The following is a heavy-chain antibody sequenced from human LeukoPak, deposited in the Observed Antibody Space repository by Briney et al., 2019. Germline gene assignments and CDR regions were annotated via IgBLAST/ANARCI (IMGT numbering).Heavy chain of an antibody. CDR2: INHSGST. D-gene: IGHD2-8*02. V-gene: IGHV4-34*01. J-gene: IGHJ4*02. Sequence: SETLSLTCAVYGGSFSGYYWSWIRQPPGKGLEWIGEINHSGSTNYNPSLKSRVTISVDTSKNQFSLKLSSVTAADTAVYYCARGLVGHHFDSWGQGTLVTVSS. CDR1: GGSFSGYY. CDR3: ARGLVGHHFDS.